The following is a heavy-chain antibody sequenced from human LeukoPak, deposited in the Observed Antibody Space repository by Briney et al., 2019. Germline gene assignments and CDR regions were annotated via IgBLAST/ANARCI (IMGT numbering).Heavy chain of an antibody. Sequence: SETLSLTCTVSGGSISSYYWSWIRQPPGKGLEWIGYIYYSGSTNYNPSLKSRVTISVDTSKNQFSLKLSSVTAADTAVYYCARLLRVGYCSTTTCNWFDPWGQGTLVTVSS. CDR2: IYYSGST. CDR1: GGSISSYY. J-gene: IGHJ5*02. V-gene: IGHV4-59*12. D-gene: IGHD2-2*03. CDR3: ARLLRVGYCSTTTCNWFDP.